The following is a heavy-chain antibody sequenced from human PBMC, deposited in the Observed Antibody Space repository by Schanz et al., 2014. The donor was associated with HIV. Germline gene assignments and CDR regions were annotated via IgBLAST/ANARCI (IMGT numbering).Heavy chain of an antibody. J-gene: IGHJ4*02. Sequence: EVQLVESGGGLVQPGGSLRLSCVASGFTFSEYYMNWIRQAPGKGLEWVSYISAGGNTKYYADSMKGRFTISRDNSKNTLYLQMDRLSDDDTSVYYCARGYWKYVNYWGQGTRVTVS. CDR1: GFTFSEYY. CDR2: ISAGGNTK. V-gene: IGHV3-48*02. D-gene: IGHD1-7*01. CDR3: ARGYWKYVNY.